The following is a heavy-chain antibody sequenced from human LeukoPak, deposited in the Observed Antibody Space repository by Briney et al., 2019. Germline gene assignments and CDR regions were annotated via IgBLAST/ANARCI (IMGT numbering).Heavy chain of an antibody. CDR3: ARDFWSGYFNDYYYGMDV. CDR1: GGSISSFH. J-gene: IGHJ6*02. V-gene: IGHV4-59*01. Sequence: SETLSLTCTVSGGSISSFHWNWIRQPPGKGLEWIGYIYYSGSTNYNPSLKSRVTISVDTSKNQFSLKLSSVTAADTAVYYCARDFWSGYFNDYYYGMDVWGQGTTVTVSS. CDR2: IYYSGST. D-gene: IGHD3-3*01.